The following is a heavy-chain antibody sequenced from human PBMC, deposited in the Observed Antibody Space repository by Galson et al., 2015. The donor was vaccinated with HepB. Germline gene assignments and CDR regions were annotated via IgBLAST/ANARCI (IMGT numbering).Heavy chain of an antibody. CDR3: TPGHYGPTQ. CDR1: GFTFSNFW. V-gene: IGHV3-7*03. CDR2: IKDDGSEK. Sequence: SLRLSCAASGFTFSNFWMDWVRQAPGKGLEGGANIKDDGSEKNYVGSLKGRFTISRDNARNSLYLQMNSLTVDDTAVYYCTPGHYGPTQWGLGTLVAVSS. D-gene: IGHD3-16*01. J-gene: IGHJ4*02.